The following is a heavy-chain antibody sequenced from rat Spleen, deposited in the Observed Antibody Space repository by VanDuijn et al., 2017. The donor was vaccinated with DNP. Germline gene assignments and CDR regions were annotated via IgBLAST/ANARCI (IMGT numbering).Heavy chain of an antibody. Sequence: QVQLKESGPGLVQPSQTLSLTCTVAGFSLTSYHVHWVRQPPGKGLEWMGRIQSGGNTDYSSALKSRLRISRDTSKSQVFLNMNSLQTEDTAIYFCTRFHSTGLTWFAYWGQGTLVTVSS. D-gene: IGHD1-4*01. V-gene: IGHV2-1*01. CDR3: TRFHSTGLTWFAY. J-gene: IGHJ3*01. CDR2: IQSGGNT. CDR1: GFSLTSYH.